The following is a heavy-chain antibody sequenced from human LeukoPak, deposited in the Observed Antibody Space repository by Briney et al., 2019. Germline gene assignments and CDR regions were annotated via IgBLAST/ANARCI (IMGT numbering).Heavy chain of an antibody. CDR3: ASRPDCGGDCYPFDY. CDR2: IYTSGST. J-gene: IGHJ4*02. D-gene: IGHD2-21*01. CDR1: SGSISGYY. Sequence: SETLSLTCTVSSGSISGYYWSWIRQPAGKGLEWIGRIYTSGSTNYNPSLKSRVTISVDTSKNQFSLKLSSVTAADTAVYYCASRPDCGGDCYPFDYWGQGTLVTVSS. V-gene: IGHV4-4*07.